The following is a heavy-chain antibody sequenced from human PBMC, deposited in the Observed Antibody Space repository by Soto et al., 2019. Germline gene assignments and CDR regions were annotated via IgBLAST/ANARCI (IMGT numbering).Heavy chain of an antibody. J-gene: IGHJ6*02. Sequence: QVQLVQSGAEVKTPGSSVKVSGKASGGTLSDYAISWVRQAPGQGLEWMGGIMPTVDSANYAQNFQGRLTISADESTSTANLELSSLRSDDTAVYYCAVAAVREIMAQESSGMAVWGQGTTVIVSS. V-gene: IGHV1-69*01. CDR1: GGTLSDYA. CDR2: IMPTVDSA. D-gene: IGHD3-10*01. CDR3: AVAAVREIMAQESSGMAV.